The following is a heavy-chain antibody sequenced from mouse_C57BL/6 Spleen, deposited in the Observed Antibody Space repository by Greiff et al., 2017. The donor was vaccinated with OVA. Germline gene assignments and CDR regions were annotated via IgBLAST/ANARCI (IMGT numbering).Heavy chain of an antibody. V-gene: IGHV2-2*01. D-gene: IGHD1-1*01. CDR1: GFSLTSYG. Sequence: VQLVESGPGLVQPSQSLSITCTVSGFSLTSYGVHWVRQSPGKGLEWLGVIWSGGSTDYNAAFISRLSISKDNSKSQVFFKMNSLQADDTAIYYCARNQAPYGSSSFDYWGQGTTLTVSS. J-gene: IGHJ2*01. CDR3: ARNQAPYGSSSFDY. CDR2: IWSGGST.